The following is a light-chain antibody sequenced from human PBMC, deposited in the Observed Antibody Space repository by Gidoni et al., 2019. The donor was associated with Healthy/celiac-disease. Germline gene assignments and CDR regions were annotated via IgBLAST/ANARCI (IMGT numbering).Light chain of an antibody. J-gene: IGKJ1*01. CDR2: KAS. Sequence: DIQMTQSTSTLSASVGDRVTITCRASQSISSWLAWYQQKPGKAPKLLIYKASSLESGVPSRFSGSGSGTEFTLTISSLQPDDFATYYCQQYNIGKTFGQGTKVEIK. CDR3: QQYNIGKT. V-gene: IGKV1-5*03. CDR1: QSISSW.